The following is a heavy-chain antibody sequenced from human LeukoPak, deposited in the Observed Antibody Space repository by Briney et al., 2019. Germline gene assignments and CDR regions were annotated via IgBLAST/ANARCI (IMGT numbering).Heavy chain of an antibody. V-gene: IGHV3-11*06. J-gene: IGHJ4*02. Sequence: GGSLRLSCAASGFTFSDYYMSWIRQAPGKGLEWVSYISSSSSYTNYADSVKGRFTISRDNAKNSVFLQMNTLRAEDTAVYYCVRDSYMFGSDYWGQGTLVTVSS. D-gene: IGHD3-10*02. CDR3: VRDSYMFGSDY. CDR2: ISSSSSYT. CDR1: GFTFSDYY.